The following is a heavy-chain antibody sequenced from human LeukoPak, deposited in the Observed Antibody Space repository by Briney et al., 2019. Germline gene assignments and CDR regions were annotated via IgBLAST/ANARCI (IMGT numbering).Heavy chain of an antibody. J-gene: IGHJ4*02. CDR1: GFTFSSYS. V-gene: IGHV3-48*04. CDR3: AKVAGYYDSSGYYGLDY. CDR2: ISSSSSTI. D-gene: IGHD3-22*01. Sequence: GGSLRLSCAASGFTFSSYSMNWVRQAPGKGLEWVSYISSSSSTIYYADSVKGRFTISRDNAKNSLYLQMNSLRAEDTALYYCAKVAGYYDSSGYYGLDYWGQGTLVTVSS.